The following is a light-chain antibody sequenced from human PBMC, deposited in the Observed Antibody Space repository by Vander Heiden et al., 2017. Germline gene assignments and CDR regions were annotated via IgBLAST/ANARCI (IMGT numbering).Light chain of an antibody. V-gene: IGKV3-20*01. Sequence: DTMFPQSTGTLSLSPGERATLSCRASQSVSSSYLAWYQQKPGQAPRLLIYGASSRATGIPDRFSGSGSGTDFTLTIRRLEPEDFAVYYCQQYGSSPWYTFGQGTKLEIK. J-gene: IGKJ2*01. CDR2: GAS. CDR3: QQYGSSPWYT. CDR1: QSVSSSY.